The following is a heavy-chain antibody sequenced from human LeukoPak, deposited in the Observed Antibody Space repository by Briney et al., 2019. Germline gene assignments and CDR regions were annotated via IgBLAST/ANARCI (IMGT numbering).Heavy chain of an antibody. J-gene: IGHJ4*02. Sequence: SETLSLTCTVSGGSISSGDYYWSWIRQPPGKGLEWIGYIYYSGSTYYNPSLKSRVTISVDTSKYQFSLKLSSVTAADTAVYYCARASILTGYAKWGQGTLVTVSS. CDR1: GGSISSGDYY. V-gene: IGHV4-30-4*08. CDR2: IYYSGST. CDR3: ARASILTGYAK. D-gene: IGHD3-9*01.